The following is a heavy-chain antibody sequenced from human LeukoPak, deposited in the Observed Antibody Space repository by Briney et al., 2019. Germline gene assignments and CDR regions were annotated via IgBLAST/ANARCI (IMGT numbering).Heavy chain of an antibody. CDR2: IILIFGTA. D-gene: IGHD2-21*02. V-gene: IGHV1-69*13. J-gene: IGHJ3*02. CDR3: ARVEAYCGGDCYYDAFDI. Sequence: SVKVSCKSSGGTFTSYAISWERLAPGQGHEWMGGIILIFGTANYAQKFQGRVTITADESTSTDYMELSSMRSEDTAVYYCARVEAYCGGDCYYDAFDIWGQGTMVTVSS. CDR1: GGTFTSYA.